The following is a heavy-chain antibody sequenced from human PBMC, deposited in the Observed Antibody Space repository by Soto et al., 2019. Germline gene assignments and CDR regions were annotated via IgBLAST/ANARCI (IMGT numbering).Heavy chain of an antibody. CDR3: ARGDTRLGELSHDY. V-gene: IGHV4-30-2*01. CDR2: IYQIEYA. J-gene: IGHJ4*02. Sequence: SETLSLTCVVSGGSVTSGGHSRSWIRQPPGKGLEWVGSIYQIEYAYYNPSLRSRVAISVDRSNNQVSLKVTSVTAADTAVYYCARGDTRLGELSHDYWGQGTLVAVSS. D-gene: IGHD3-16*02. CDR1: GGSVTSGGHS.